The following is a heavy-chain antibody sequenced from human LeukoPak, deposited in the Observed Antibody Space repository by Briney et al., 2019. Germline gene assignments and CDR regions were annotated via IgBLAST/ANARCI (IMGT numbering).Heavy chain of an antibody. D-gene: IGHD5-18*01. J-gene: IGHJ4*02. V-gene: IGHV1-69*05. CDR3: ARGLDASMETAYDY. CDR1: GGSFNAYA. Sequence: SVKVSCKASGGSFNAYAISWVRQAPGQGLEWMGGIIPIFGTSNYAQKLQGRVTISTDESTSAAYMEVSSLRSEDTAIYYCARGLDASMETAYDYWGQGTLVTVSS. CDR2: IIPIFGTS.